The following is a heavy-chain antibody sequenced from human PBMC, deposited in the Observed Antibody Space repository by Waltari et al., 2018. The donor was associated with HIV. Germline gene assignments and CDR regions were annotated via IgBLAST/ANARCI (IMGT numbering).Heavy chain of an antibody. CDR3: ARLTGTTPLDY. J-gene: IGHJ4*02. V-gene: IGHV3-48*04. CDR2: ISSSSSTI. Sequence: EVQLVESGGGLVQPGGSLSLSCAASGFTFRSDSMNWVRQAPGKGLEWVSYISSSSSTIYYADSVKGRFTISRDNAKNSLYLQMNSLRAEDTAVYYCARLTGTTPLDYWGQGTLVTVSS. D-gene: IGHD1-7*01. CDR1: GFTFRSDS.